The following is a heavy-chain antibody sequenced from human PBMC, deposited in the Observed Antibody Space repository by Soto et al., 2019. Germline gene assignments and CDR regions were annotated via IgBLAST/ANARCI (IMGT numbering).Heavy chain of an antibody. J-gene: IGHJ4*02. Sequence: SETLSLTCAVYGGSFSGYQWTWIRQTPEKGLEWIGEINHSGSTNYNPSLKSRVTISVDTSKNQFSLKLSSVTAADTAVYYCARGARVVVPAANSWDYWGQGTLVTVSS. CDR2: INHSGST. CDR1: GGSFSGYQ. V-gene: IGHV4-34*01. D-gene: IGHD2-2*01. CDR3: ARGARVVVPAANSWDY.